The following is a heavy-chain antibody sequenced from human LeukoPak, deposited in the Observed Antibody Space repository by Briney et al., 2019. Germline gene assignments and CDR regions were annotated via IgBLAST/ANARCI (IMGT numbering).Heavy chain of an antibody. D-gene: IGHD2-15*01. Sequence: GASVKVSCKASGGTFSSYAISWVRQAPGQGLEWMGRIIPILGIANYAQKFQGRVTITADKSTSTAYMELSSLRSEDTAVYYCARDQGRYCSGGSCLFDYWGQGTLVTVSS. CDR2: IIPILGIA. CDR3: ARDQGRYCSGGSCLFDY. CDR1: GGTFSSYA. J-gene: IGHJ4*02. V-gene: IGHV1-69*04.